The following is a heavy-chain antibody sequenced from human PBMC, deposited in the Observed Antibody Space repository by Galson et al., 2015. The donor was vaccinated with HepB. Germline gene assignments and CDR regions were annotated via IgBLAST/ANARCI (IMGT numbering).Heavy chain of an antibody. J-gene: IGHJ4*02. CDR1: EFTFSHYS. V-gene: IGHV3-23*01. CDR3: AKATGRGTGGTTSFDV. D-gene: IGHD3/OR15-3a*01. CDR2: ITDTGLTT. Sequence: SLRLSCAASEFTFSHYSMTWVRQAPGKGLEWVSIITDTGLTTYSADSVRGRFSISRDNTKDTLFLRMNSLRVEDTAIYYCAKATGRGTGGTTSFDVWGQGTLVSVSS.